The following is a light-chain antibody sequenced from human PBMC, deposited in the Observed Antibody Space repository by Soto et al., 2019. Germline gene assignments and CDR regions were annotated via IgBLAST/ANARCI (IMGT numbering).Light chain of an antibody. V-gene: IGLV1-44*01. CDR1: SSNIGSNL. Sequence: QSALTQPPSASGTPGQRVTISCSGSSSNIGSNLVNWYQQLPGTAPKLVMYNNNQWPSGVPDRFSGSKSGTSASLAISGLQSEDEADYYCAAWDDSLNGLVFGGGTKLTVL. CDR2: NNN. CDR3: AAWDDSLNGLV. J-gene: IGLJ3*02.